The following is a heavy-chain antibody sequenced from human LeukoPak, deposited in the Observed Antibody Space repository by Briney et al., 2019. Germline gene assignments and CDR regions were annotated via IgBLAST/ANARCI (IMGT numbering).Heavy chain of an antibody. D-gene: IGHD1-1*01. J-gene: IGHJ4*02. CDR2: IYYSGST. CDR3: ARGPGPFDY. CDR1: GGSISSYY. Sequence: SETLSLTCTVSGGSISSYYWSWIRQPPGKGLEWIGYIYYSGSTNYNPSLKSRVSISVDTSKNQFSLKLSSVTAADTAVYYCARGPGPFDYWGQGTLVTVSS. V-gene: IGHV4-59*01.